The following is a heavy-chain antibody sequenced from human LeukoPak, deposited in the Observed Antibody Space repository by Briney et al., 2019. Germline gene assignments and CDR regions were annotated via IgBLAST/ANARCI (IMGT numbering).Heavy chain of an antibody. CDR2: ISSSGTTI. CDR3: ARDWGSDY. Sequence: GGSLRLSCAASGFTFSNYEMKWVRQAPGKGPEWLSYISSSGTTISYADSVKDRFTISRDNTKNSLYLQMNSLRDDDTALYYCARDWGSDYWGQGTLVTVSS. CDR1: GFTFSNYE. J-gene: IGHJ4*02. D-gene: IGHD3-16*01. V-gene: IGHV3-48*03.